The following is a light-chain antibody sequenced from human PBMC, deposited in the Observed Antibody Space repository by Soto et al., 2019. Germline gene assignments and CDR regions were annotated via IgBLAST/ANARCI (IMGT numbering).Light chain of an antibody. CDR2: AAS. CDR1: QSISSF. CDR3: QQSYSTPLT. Sequence: DIQMAQSPSSLSASVGDRLTITCRASQSISSFLNWYQLRPGKAPKLLIYAASNLQRGVPSRFSGSGSGADFTLTISSLQPEDFATYYCQQSYSTPLTFGGGTKVDIK. V-gene: IGKV1-39*01. J-gene: IGKJ4*01.